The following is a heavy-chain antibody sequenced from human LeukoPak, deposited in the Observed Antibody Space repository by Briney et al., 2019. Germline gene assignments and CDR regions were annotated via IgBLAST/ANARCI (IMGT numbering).Heavy chain of an antibody. D-gene: IGHD6-13*01. J-gene: IGHJ4*02. CDR2: IIPIFGTA. Sequence: GASVKVSCKASGGTFSSYAISWVRQAPGQGLEWMGGIIPIFGTANYAQKFQGRVTITTDESTSTAYMELSSLRSQDTAVYYCARGPGSSWYPPFDYWGQGTLVTVSS. V-gene: IGHV1-69*05. CDR3: ARGPGSSWYPPFDY. CDR1: GGTFSSYA.